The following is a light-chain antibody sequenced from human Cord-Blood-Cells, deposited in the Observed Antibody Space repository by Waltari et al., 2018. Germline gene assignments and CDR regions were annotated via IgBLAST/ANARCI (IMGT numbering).Light chain of an antibody. CDR1: QSVSSSY. Sequence: EIVLTQSPGTLSLSPGERATLSCRASQSVSSSYLAWYQQKPGQAPRLLIYGASRRATGIPDRCSGSGSVTDFTLSISRVEPEDFAVYYCQQYGSSPLTFGGGTKVEIK. J-gene: IGKJ4*01. V-gene: IGKV3-20*01. CDR2: GAS. CDR3: QQYGSSPLT.